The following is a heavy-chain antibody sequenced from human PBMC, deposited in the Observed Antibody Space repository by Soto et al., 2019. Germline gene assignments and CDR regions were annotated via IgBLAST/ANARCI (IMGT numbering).Heavy chain of an antibody. Sequence: SESLSLTCTVSGGSISSSIYYWGWIRQPPGKGLEWIGSIYYSGSTYYNPSLKSRVTISVDTSKNQFSLKLSSVNVTDTAVYYCARLHTIIVVLGWFDPWGQGNLVTVSS. D-gene: IGHD3-22*01. V-gene: IGHV4-39*01. J-gene: IGHJ5*02. CDR3: ARLHTIIVVLGWFDP. CDR1: GGSISSSIYY. CDR2: IYYSGST.